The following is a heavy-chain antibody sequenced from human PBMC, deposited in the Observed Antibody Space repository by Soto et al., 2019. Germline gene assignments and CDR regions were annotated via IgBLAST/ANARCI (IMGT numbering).Heavy chain of an antibody. CDR3: ARDPYY. V-gene: IGHV3-74*01. CDR1: GFTFSNYW. J-gene: IGHJ4*02. Sequence: GGSLRLSCAASGFTFSNYWMHWVRQAPGKGLVWVSHINSDGTTIVYADSVKGRFTISRDNAKNTLYLQMNSLRAEDTAVYYCARDPYYWGQGTLVTVSS. CDR2: INSDGTTI.